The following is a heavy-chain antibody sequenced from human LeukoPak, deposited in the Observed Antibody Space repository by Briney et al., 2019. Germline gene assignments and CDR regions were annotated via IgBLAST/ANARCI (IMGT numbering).Heavy chain of an antibody. CDR2: INPNSGGT. D-gene: IGHD3-22*01. V-gene: IGHV1-2*02. J-gene: IGHJ4*02. CDR3: ASPYYYDSSGSTPFDY. Sequence: GASVKVSCKASGYTFTGYYMHWVRQAPGQGLEWMGWINPNSGGTNYAQKFQGRVTMTRDTSISTAYMELSRLRSDDTAVYYCASPYYYDSSGSTPFDYRGQGTLVTVSS. CDR1: GYTFTGYY.